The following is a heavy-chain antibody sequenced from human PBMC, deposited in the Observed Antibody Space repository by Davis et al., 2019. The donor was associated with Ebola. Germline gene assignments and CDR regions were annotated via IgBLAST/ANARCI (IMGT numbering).Heavy chain of an antibody. CDR1: GYTFKNSA. J-gene: IGHJ5*02. CDR2: ISAYNGNT. CDR3: ARDRKYYYGSGSSNWFDP. V-gene: IGHV1-18*01. D-gene: IGHD3-10*01. Sequence: ASVKVSCKASGYTFKNSAISWVRQAPGQGLEWMGWISAYNGNTAYAQILQGRVTITTDTSTSTAYMELRSLRSDDTAVYYCARDRKYYYGSGSSNWFDPWGQGTLVTVSS.